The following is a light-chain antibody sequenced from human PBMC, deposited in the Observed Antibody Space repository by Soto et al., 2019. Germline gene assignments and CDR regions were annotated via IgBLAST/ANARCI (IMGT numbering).Light chain of an antibody. J-gene: IGKJ1*01. CDR1: QSVSSN. CDR2: GAS. Sequence: PATLSVSPGERATLSCRASQSVSSNLAWYQQKPGQAPRLLIYGASTRATGIPARFSGSGSGTEFTLTISSLQSEDFAVYYCQQYNNWWTFGQGTKVDIK. CDR3: QQYNNWWT. V-gene: IGKV3-15*01.